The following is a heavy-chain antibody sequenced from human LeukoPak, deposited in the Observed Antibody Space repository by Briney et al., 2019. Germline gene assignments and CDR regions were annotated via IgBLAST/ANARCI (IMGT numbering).Heavy chain of an antibody. J-gene: IGHJ3*02. CDR3: ARGFSYLSAFDI. V-gene: IGHV1-69*01. CDR2: IIPIFGTA. CDR1: GDTFSSYA. Sequence: SVKVSCKASGDTFSSYAISWVRQAPGQGLEWMGGIIPIFGTANYAQKFQGRVTITADESTSTAYMELSSLRSEDTAVYYCARGFSYLSAFDIWGQGTMVTVSS. D-gene: IGHD1-26*01.